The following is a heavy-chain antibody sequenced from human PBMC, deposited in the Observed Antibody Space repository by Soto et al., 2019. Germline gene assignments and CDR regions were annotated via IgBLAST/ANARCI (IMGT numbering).Heavy chain of an antibody. D-gene: IGHD1-26*01. J-gene: IGHJ5*02. CDR3: ARMRSNLFDP. CDR2: IYASGVT. CDR1: GGSISSYY. V-gene: IGHV4-4*07. Sequence: LSLTCTVCGGSISSYYCSWIRQPAGKGLEWIGRIYASGVTNYNPSLKSRITMSVDTSRNHFSLKLTSVTAADTAVYFCARMRSNLFDPWGQGTLVTVSS.